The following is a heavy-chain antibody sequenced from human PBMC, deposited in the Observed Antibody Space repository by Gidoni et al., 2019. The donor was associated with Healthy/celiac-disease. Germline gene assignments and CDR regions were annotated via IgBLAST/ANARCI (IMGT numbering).Heavy chain of an antibody. Sequence: EVQLLASGGGLVKPGGSLRLSCAASGFPFSSYSMNCVRQAAGKGREWFSFISSRSSYIYYADSGKGRFTISRDNAKNSLYLQMNSLRAEDTAVYYCARVEYCSGGSCYSHAFDIWGQGTMVTVSS. CDR3: ARVEYCSGGSCYSHAFDI. CDR2: ISSRSSYI. D-gene: IGHD2-15*01. CDR1: GFPFSSYS. J-gene: IGHJ3*02. V-gene: IGHV3-21*05.